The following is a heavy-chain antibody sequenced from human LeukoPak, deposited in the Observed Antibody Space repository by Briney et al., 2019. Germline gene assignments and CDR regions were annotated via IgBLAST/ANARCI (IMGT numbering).Heavy chain of an antibody. Sequence: GGSLRLSCAASGFTFSSYSMNWVRQAPGKGLEWVSSISSSSSYIYYADSVKGRFTISRDNAKNSLYLQMNSLRAEDTAVYYCARDTSSGWYGSPNWGQGTLVTVSS. CDR3: ARDTSSGWYGSPN. V-gene: IGHV3-21*01. CDR1: GFTFSSYS. CDR2: ISSSSSYI. D-gene: IGHD6-19*01. J-gene: IGHJ4*02.